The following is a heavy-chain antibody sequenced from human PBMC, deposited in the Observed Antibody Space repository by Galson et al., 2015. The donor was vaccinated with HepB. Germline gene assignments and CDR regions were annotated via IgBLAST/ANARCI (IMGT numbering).Heavy chain of an antibody. CDR1: GFTFSSYS. CDR2: ISSSSSYI. V-gene: IGHV3-21*04. Sequence: SLRLSCAASGFTFSSYSMNWVRQAPGKGLEWVSSISSSSSYIYYADSVKGRFTISRDNAKNSLYLQMNSLRAEDTAVYYCARDDGYYFGMDVWGQGTTVPVSS. J-gene: IGHJ6*02. CDR3: ARDDGYYFGMDV.